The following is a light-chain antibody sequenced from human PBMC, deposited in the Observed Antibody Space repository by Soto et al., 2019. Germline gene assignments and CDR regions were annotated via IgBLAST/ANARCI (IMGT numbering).Light chain of an antibody. CDR3: GTWDTSLTVVL. CDR2: ETN. CDR1: SSNIGKNY. Sequence: QSVLTQPPSVSAASGQKVTISCSGSSSNIGKNYVSWYQQLPGTAPKLLIYETNKRPSGSPDRFSGSKSGTSATLGISGLQTGDEADYYCGTWDTSLTVVLFGGGTKLTVL. V-gene: IGLV1-51*02. J-gene: IGLJ2*01.